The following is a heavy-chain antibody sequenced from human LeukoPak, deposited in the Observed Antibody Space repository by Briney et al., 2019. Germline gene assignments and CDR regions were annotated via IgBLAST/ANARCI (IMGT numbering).Heavy chain of an antibody. Sequence: GGSLRLSCTASGLTLGGHDMHWVRQTTGDGLEWVAAVSAGHHAFYAGSVRGRFTVSREDAKNSLFLQMSSLRAGDTAIYYCVREARGYHYTYFDYWGQGSLVTVSP. CDR1: GLTLGGHD. V-gene: IGHV3-13*01. CDR3: VREARGYHYTYFDY. D-gene: IGHD5-18*01. CDR2: VSAGHHA. J-gene: IGHJ4*02.